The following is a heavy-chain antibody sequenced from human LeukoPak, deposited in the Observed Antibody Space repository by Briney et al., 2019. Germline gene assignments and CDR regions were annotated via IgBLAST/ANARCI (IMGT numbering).Heavy chain of an antibody. CDR1: GYSFTSYW. Sequence: GESLKISCKGSGYSFTSYWVGWVRQMPGKGLEWMGIIYPGDSDTRYSPSFQGQVTISADKSISTAYLQWSSLKASDTAMYYCVRLLKIAVAFYFDYWGQGTLVTVSS. CDR2: IYPGDSDT. V-gene: IGHV5-51*01. D-gene: IGHD6-19*01. J-gene: IGHJ4*02. CDR3: VRLLKIAVAFYFDY.